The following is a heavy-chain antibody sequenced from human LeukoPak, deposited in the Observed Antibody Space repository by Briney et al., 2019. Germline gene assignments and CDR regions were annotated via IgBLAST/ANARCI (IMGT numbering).Heavy chain of an antibody. D-gene: IGHD2-2*01. J-gene: IGHJ2*01. CDR3: ARERWHVVVPARPQGEWYFDL. Sequence: SQTLSLTCTVSGGSISSGDYYWSWIRQPLGKGLEWIGYIYYSGSTYYNPSLKSRVTISVDTSKNQFSLKLSSVTAADTAVYYCARERWHVVVPARPQGEWYFDLWGCGTLVTVSS. V-gene: IGHV4-30-4*08. CDR2: IYYSGST. CDR1: GGSISSGDYY.